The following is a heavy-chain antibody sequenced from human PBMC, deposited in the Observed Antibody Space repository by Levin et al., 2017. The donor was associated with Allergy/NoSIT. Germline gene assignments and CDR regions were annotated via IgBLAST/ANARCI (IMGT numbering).Heavy chain of an antibody. Sequence: GGSLRLSCAASGFTVSSNYMSWVRQAPGKGLEWVSVIYSGGSTYYADSVKGRFTISRDNSKNTLYLQMNSLRAEDTAVYYCAREGVGAIVNYYYGMDVWGQGTTVTVSS. D-gene: IGHD1-26*01. CDR1: GFTVSSNY. CDR2: IYSGGST. J-gene: IGHJ6*02. V-gene: IGHV3-66*01. CDR3: AREGVGAIVNYYYGMDV.